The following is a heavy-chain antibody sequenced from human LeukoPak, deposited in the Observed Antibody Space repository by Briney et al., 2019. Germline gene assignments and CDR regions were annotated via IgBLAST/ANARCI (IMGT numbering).Heavy chain of an antibody. D-gene: IGHD2-2*01. Sequence: ASVKVSCKASGYTFTGYYMHWVRQAPGQGLEWMGLINPTGGSTGYAQKLQGRVTMTTDTSTSTAYMELRSLRSDDTAVYYCARGPIIDIAIVPAAVEYYYMDVWGKGTTVTVSS. J-gene: IGHJ6*03. CDR2: INPTGGST. CDR1: GYTFTGYY. V-gene: IGHV1-46*01. CDR3: ARGPIIDIAIVPAAVEYYYMDV.